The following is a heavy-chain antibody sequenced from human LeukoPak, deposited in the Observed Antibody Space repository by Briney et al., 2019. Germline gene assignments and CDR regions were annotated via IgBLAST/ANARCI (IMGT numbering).Heavy chain of an antibody. Sequence: PGGSLRLSCVASGLTFHDYAMHWVRQAPGKGLEWVSLISADGGSTFYADSVRGRFIISRDNSKNSLYLQMNSLRTEDTAMYYCAKESGKFDYWGQGTLVAVSS. V-gene: IGHV3-43*02. CDR3: AKESGKFDY. CDR2: ISADGGST. J-gene: IGHJ4*02. CDR1: GLTFHDYA.